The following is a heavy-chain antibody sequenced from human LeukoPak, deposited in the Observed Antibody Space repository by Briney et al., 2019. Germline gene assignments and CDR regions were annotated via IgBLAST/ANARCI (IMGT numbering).Heavy chain of an antibody. CDR2: ISSTGTTI. CDR1: GFIFSDYY. CDR3: ARGAAAGTNAYCSYYYMDV. V-gene: IGHV3-11*01. D-gene: IGHD6-13*01. Sequence: PGGSLRLSCAASGFIFSDYYMSWIRQAPGKGLEWVSYISSTGTTIYYADSVKGRFTISRDNAKESLYLQMNSLRVEDTAVYYCARGAAAGTNAYCSYYYMDVWGKGTTVTVSS. J-gene: IGHJ6*03.